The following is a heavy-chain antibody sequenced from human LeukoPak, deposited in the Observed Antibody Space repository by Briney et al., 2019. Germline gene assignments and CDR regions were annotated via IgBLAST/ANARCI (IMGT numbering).Heavy chain of an antibody. CDR2: ISGRGGST. V-gene: IGHV3-23*01. CDR1: GFTFSSYA. D-gene: IGHD6-19*01. J-gene: IGHJ4*02. CDR3: AKWPGIPVAGTSLAGY. Sequence: GGSLRLSCAASGFTFSSYAMNWGRQAPGKGLEGVSAISGRGGSTYYADSVKGRVTISRDNAKNTLYLQMNSLRAQDTAVYYCAKWPGIPVAGTSLAGYWGQGTLVTVSS.